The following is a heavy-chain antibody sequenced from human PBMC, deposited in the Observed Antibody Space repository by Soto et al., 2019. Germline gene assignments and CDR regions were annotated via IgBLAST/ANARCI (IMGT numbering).Heavy chain of an antibody. J-gene: IGHJ4*02. CDR3: ARVEYYYDSSGYYLYYFDY. Sequence: PSETLSLTCTVSGGSISSYYWSWIRQPPGKGLEWIGYIYYSGSTNYNPSPKSRVTISVDTSKNQFSLKLSSVTAADTAVYYCARVEYYYDSSGYYLYYFDYWGQGTLVTVSS. CDR1: GGSISSYY. V-gene: IGHV4-59*01. CDR2: IYYSGST. D-gene: IGHD3-22*01.